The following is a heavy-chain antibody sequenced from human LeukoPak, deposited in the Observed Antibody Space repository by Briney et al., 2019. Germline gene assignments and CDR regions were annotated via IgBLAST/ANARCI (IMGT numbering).Heavy chain of an antibody. V-gene: IGHV4-59*02. Sequence: SETLSLTCIVSGDSVSGYYWNWIRQPPGKGLEWIGYIYYSGSTNYNPSLKSRVTISVDTSKNQFSLKLSSVTAADTAVYYCARVSYSSGLNIDYWGQGTLVTVSS. CDR3: ARVSYSSGLNIDY. CDR2: IYYSGST. D-gene: IGHD6-19*01. J-gene: IGHJ4*02. CDR1: GDSVSGYY.